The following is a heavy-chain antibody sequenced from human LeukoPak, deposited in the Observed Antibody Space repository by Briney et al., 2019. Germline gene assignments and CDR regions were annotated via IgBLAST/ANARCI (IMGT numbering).Heavy chain of an antibody. CDR3: ARADLIAAAGLDY. CDR2: ISYDGSNK. Sequence: GGSLRLSCAASGFTFSSYAMHWVRQAPGKGLEWVAVISYDGSNKYYADSVKGRFTISRDNSKNTLYLQMNSLRAEDTAVYYCARADLIAAAGLDYWGQGTLATVSS. V-gene: IGHV3-30*04. J-gene: IGHJ4*02. CDR1: GFTFSSYA. D-gene: IGHD6-13*01.